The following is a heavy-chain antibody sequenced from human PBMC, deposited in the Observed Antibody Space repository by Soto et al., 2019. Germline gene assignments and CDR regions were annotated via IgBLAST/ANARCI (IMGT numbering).Heavy chain of an antibody. CDR1: GFTFSNYA. D-gene: IGHD3-10*01. CDR3: AKNSGWFNT. Sequence: GGSLRLSCAASGFTFSNYAMSWVRQAPGKGLEWVSVISSLSGNTYYADSVKGRFTISRDNSRNTLFLQMDSLRAEDTAIYYCAKNSGWFNTWGQGALVTV. J-gene: IGHJ5*02. CDR2: ISSLSGNT. V-gene: IGHV3-23*01.